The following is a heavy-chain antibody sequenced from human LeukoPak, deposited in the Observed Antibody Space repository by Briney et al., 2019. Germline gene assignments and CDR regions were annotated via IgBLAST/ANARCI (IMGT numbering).Heavy chain of an antibody. J-gene: IGHJ4*02. CDR1: GYRFTSYW. CDR2: IYPGDSDT. D-gene: IGHD3-22*01. CDR3: ARQADDGSGYPSYYFDS. V-gene: IGHV5-51*01. Sequence: GEPLKISCKGSGYRFTSYWIGWVRQMPGKGLEWMGIIYPGDSDTRYSPSFQGQVTISADESISTAYLQWSSLKASDTAMYYCARQADDGSGYPSYYFDSWGQGTLVTVSS.